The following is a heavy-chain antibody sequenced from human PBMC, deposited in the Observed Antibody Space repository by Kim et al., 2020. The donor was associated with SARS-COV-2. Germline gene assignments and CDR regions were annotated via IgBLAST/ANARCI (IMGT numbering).Heavy chain of an antibody. Sequence: AQKFRGRDTLTRDTSTSTVYMGLSSLRAEDTAVYYCARRIMVRGVIAWFDPWGQGTLVTVSS. CDR3: ARRIMVRGVIAWFDP. D-gene: IGHD3-10*01. J-gene: IGHJ5*02. V-gene: IGHV1-46*01.